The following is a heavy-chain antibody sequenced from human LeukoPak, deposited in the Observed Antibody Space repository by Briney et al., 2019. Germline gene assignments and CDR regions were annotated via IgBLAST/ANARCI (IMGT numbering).Heavy chain of an antibody. CDR3: AMSVEMPPIPSFDY. V-gene: IGHV1-3*01. CDR2: VSAANNP. D-gene: IGHD5-24*01. J-gene: IGHJ4*02. CDR1: GYIFTPHH. Sequence: ASVKVSCKTSGYIFTPHHIHWMRQAPGQGLELLGWVSAANNPEYSQKFQGRVAITRDASATTSYLELNSLRSEDTAVYYCAMSVEMPPIPSFDYWGQGTLVTVSS.